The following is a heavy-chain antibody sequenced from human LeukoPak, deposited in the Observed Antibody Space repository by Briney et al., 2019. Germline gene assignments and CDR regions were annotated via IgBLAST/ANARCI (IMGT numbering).Heavy chain of an antibody. D-gene: IGHD3-22*01. V-gene: IGHV1-46*01. CDR1: GYTFTSYY. CDR3: ARDLYYYDSSGPRKQNFDY. J-gene: IGHJ4*02. Sequence: GASVKVSCKASGYTFTSYYMHWVRQAPGQGLEWMGIINPSGGSTSYAQKFQGRVTMTRDMSTSTVYMELSSLRSEDTAVYYCARDLYYYDSSGPRKQNFDYWGQGTLVTVSS. CDR2: INPSGGST.